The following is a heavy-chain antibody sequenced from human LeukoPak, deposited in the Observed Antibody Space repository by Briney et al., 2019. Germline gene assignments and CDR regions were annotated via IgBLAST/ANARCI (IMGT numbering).Heavy chain of an antibody. D-gene: IGHD3-22*01. J-gene: IGHJ4*02. CDR1: GFTFSSYG. Sequence: QSGGSLRLSCAASGFTFSSYGMHWVRQAPGKGLEWVAVISYDGSNKYYADSVKGRFTTSRDNSKNTLYLQMNSLRAEDTAVYYCAKDMYYDSSGVPDYWGQGTLVTVSS. CDR2: ISYDGSNK. CDR3: AKDMYYDSSGVPDY. V-gene: IGHV3-30*18.